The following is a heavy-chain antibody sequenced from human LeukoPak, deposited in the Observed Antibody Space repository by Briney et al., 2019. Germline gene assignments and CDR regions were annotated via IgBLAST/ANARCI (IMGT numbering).Heavy chain of an antibody. D-gene: IGHD1-26*01. CDR2: IYYSGST. Sequence: KPSETLSLTCTVSGGSISSSSYYWGWLRQPPGKGLEWIGSIYYSGSTYYNPSLKSRVTIPVDTSKNQFSLKLSSVAAADTAVYYCARHRSYPKRVSFDYWGQGTLVTVSS. CDR1: GGSISSSSYY. V-gene: IGHV4-39*01. CDR3: ARHRSYPKRVSFDY. J-gene: IGHJ4*02.